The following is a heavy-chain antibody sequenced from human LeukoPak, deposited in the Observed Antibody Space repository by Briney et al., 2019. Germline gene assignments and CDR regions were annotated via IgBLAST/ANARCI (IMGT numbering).Heavy chain of an antibody. CDR1: ASSFKTDYC. V-gene: IGHV4-38-2*02. J-gene: IGHJ3*01. Sequence: PSGTLSLTCNVSASSFKTDYCWGWIRQTPGKGLEWIGAVYHSGSTYYNPSLESRFSISLDRSNNQFSLRVDSVTAADTAVYHCAIATIREAAYDAFDLWGQGTMVAVSS. CDR3: AIATIREAAYDAFDL. D-gene: IGHD2-15*01. CDR2: VYHSGST.